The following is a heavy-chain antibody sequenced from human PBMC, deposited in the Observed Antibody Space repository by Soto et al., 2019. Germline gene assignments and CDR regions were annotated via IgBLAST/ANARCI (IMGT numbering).Heavy chain of an antibody. CDR2: ISAYNGNT. V-gene: IGHV1-18*01. Sequence: QVQLVQSGAEVKKPGASVKVSCKASGYTFTNFGISWVRQAPGQGLEXMGXISAYNGNTNYAQNFQGRVTMTTDTXXXXXXXXXXXXXXXXXXXXXXXXXXXXXXYWGQGXLVTVXS. J-gene: IGHJ4*02. CDR3: XXXXXXXXY. CDR1: GYTFTNFG.